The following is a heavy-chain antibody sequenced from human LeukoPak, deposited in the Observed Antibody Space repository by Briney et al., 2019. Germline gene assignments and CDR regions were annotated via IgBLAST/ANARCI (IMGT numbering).Heavy chain of an antibody. CDR3: AAESGDILTAIDP. V-gene: IGHV1-58*01. Sequence: GTSVKVSCKASGFTFTSSAVQWVRQARGQRLEWIGWIVVGSGNTNYAQKFQERVTITRDMSTSTAYMELSSLRSEDTAVYYCAAESGDILTAIDPWGHGTLVTVSS. D-gene: IGHD3-9*01. J-gene: IGHJ5*02. CDR2: IVVGSGNT. CDR1: GFTFTSSA.